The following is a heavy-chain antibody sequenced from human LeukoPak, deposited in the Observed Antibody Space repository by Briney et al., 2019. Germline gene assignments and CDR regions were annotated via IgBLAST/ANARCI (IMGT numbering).Heavy chain of an antibody. CDR2: ISPSGAT. CDR1: GVSFSGYS. CDR3: ARAIPGTGY. Sequence: SETLSLTCAVYGVSFSGYSWTWLRQPPGKGREWVGEISPSGATNYSPSLKSRVTISIDTSKNQFFLNLSSVTAADTAIYYCARAIPGTGYWGQGTLVTVSS. J-gene: IGHJ4*02. D-gene: IGHD6-13*01. V-gene: IGHV4-34*01.